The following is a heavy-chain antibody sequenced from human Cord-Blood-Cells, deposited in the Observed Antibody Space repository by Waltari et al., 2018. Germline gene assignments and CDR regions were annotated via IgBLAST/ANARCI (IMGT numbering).Heavy chain of an antibody. CDR3: ASVYSSSWYWFDP. CDR1: GGSFSGYY. D-gene: IGHD6-13*01. J-gene: IGHJ5*02. Sequence: QVQLQQWGAGLLKPSETLSLTCAVSGGSFSGYYGSWIRQPPGKGLEWIGEINHSGSTNYNPSLKSRVTISVDTSKNQFSLKLSSVTAADTAVYYCASVYSSSWYWFDPWGQGTLVTVSS. CDR2: INHSGST. V-gene: IGHV4-34*01.